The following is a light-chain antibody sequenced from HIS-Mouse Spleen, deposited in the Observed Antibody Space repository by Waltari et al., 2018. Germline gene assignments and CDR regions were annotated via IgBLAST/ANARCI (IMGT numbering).Light chain of an antibody. CDR2: DDN. CDR3: QVWDSSSDHVV. Sequence: YVLTQPPSVSVAPGKTARITCGGNNIGNKSVHWYQQKPGQAPMLAVYDDNDRPSGIPERFPGSNSGNTATLTISRVEAGDEADYYCQVWDSSSDHVVFGGGTKLTVL. V-gene: IGLV3-21*03. CDR1: NIGNKS. J-gene: IGLJ2*01.